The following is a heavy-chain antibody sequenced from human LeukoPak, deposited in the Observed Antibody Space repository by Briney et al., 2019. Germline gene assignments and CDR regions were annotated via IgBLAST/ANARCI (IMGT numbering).Heavy chain of an antibody. CDR1: GFTFSGSA. Sequence: GGSLRLSCAASGFTFSGSAMHWVRQASGKGLEWVGRIRSKANSYATAYAASVKGRFTISRDNAKNSLYLQMNSLRAEGTALYYCAILGGVDAFDIWGQGTMVTVSS. D-gene: IGHD2-15*01. J-gene: IGHJ3*02. V-gene: IGHV3-73*01. CDR2: IRSKANSYAT. CDR3: AILGGVDAFDI.